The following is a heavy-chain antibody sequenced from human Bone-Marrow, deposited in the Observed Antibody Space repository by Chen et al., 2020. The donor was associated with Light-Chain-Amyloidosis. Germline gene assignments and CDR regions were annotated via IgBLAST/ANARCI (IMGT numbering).Heavy chain of an antibody. CDR1: GFAFSSYA. CDR2: ISGSGGSR. CDR3: AKDISYDEILPGYPADAFDI. V-gene: IGHV3-23*04. Sequence: EVQLVESGGGLLQRGGSLRPPCEASGFAFSSYAMSWVRQAPGKWVEGVSTISGSGGSRDYVVSVRGRITISRENSKNALFLQMKSLRAEDTAVYYCAKDISYDEILPGYPADAFDIWGQGTMVTVSS. D-gene: IGHD3-9*01. J-gene: IGHJ3*02.